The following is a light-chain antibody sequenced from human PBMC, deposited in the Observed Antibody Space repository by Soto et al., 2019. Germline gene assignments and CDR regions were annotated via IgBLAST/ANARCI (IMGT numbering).Light chain of an antibody. J-gene: IGLJ2*01. CDR2: EVS. CDR3: SSYTRSKTLV. Sequence: QSVLTQPASVSGSPGQSITISCTGTSSDVGAYNYVSWYQQHPGKAPKLMIFEVSDRPSGVSNRFSGSKSGNTASLTISGHQADVEADYYCSSYTRSKTLVFGGGTKLTVL. V-gene: IGLV2-14*01. CDR1: SSDVGAYNY.